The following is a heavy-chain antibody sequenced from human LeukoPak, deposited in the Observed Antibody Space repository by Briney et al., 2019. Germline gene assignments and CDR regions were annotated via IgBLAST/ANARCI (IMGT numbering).Heavy chain of an antibody. J-gene: IGHJ3*02. Sequence: GGSLRLSCAASGFTFSSYGMPWVRQAPGKGLEGVAVILNDGSQEKYADCVKGRFTISRDNYKNTLFLQMNSLRDEDTAVYYCARDDALGDNALDIWGQGTMVTVSS. D-gene: IGHD3-16*01. CDR3: ARDDALGDNALDI. CDR2: ILNDGSQE. CDR1: GFTFSSYG. V-gene: IGHV3-33*01.